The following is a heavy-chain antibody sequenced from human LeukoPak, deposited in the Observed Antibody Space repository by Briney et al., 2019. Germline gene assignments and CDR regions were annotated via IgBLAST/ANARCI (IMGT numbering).Heavy chain of an antibody. CDR3: VNTWTHHGSGKIYGMDV. CDR1: GFTFSSYA. CDR2: ISSNGGST. J-gene: IGHJ6*02. V-gene: IGHV3-64D*09. D-gene: IGHD3-10*01. Sequence: PGGSLRLSCSASGFTFSSYAMYWVRQAPGKGLEYVSGISSNGGSTYYADSVKGRFIISRDNSKNTLYLQMSSLRADDTAVYYCVNTWTHHGSGKIYGMDVWGQGTTVTVSS.